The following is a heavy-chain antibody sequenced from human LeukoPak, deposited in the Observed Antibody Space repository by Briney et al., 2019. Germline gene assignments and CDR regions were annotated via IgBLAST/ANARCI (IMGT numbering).Heavy chain of an antibody. CDR1: GGSISSHY. Sequence: PSETLSLTCTVSGGSISSHYWSWIRQPPGKGLEWIGYISYSGSTNYNPSLNSRVTISLDTSKSQFSLELSSVTAADTAVYYCARMYSSSFGRPFDYWGQGILVAVSS. J-gene: IGHJ4*02. CDR2: ISYSGST. V-gene: IGHV4-59*11. D-gene: IGHD6-6*01. CDR3: ARMYSSSFGRPFDY.